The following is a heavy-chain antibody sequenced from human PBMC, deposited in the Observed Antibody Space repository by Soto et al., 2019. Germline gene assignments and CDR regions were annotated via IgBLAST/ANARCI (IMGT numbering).Heavy chain of an antibody. CDR1: GFTFSSYS. Sequence: EVQLVESGGGLVKPGGSLRLSCAASGFTFSSYSMNWVRQAPGKGLEWVSSISSSSSYIYYADSVKGRFTISRDNAKNSLYLQMNSLRAEDTAVYYCARGGSGSYYLDYWGQGTLVTVSS. D-gene: IGHD1-26*01. CDR3: ARGGSGSYYLDY. J-gene: IGHJ4*02. V-gene: IGHV3-21*01. CDR2: ISSSSSYI.